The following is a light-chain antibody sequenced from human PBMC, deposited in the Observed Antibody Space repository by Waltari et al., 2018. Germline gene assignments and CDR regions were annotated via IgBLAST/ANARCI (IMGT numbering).Light chain of an antibody. J-gene: IGLJ2*01. V-gene: IGLV2-14*01. Sequence: QSALTQPASVSGSPGQSITISCTGTNSDVGSYNYVPWYQQPPGKAPKLMISEVTNRPSGLSNRFSGSKSGNTASLTITELQAEDEADYYCSSYAGNDLVIFGGGTKLTVL. CDR3: SSYAGNDLVI. CDR1: NSDVGSYNY. CDR2: EVT.